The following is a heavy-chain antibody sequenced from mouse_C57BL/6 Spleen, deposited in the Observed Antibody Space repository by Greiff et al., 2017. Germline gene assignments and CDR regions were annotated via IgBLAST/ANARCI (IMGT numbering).Heavy chain of an antibody. V-gene: IGHV5-6*02. J-gene: IGHJ2*01. CDR2: ISSGGSYT. CDR1: GFTFSSYG. Sequence: EVMLVESGGDLVKPGGSLKLSCAASGFTFSSYGMSWVRQTPDKRLEWVATISSGGSYTYYPDSVKGRFTISRDNAKNTLYLQMSSLKSEDTAMYYCARHSPPYFDYWGQGTTLTVSS. CDR3: ARHSPPYFDY.